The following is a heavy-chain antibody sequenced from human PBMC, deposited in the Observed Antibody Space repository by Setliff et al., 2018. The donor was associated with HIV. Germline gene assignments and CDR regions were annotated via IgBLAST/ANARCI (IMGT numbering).Heavy chain of an antibody. J-gene: IGHJ6*04. CDR3: ARSDSGWPHYQYHHTNV. Sequence: SVKVSCKASGGSFSSFAFSWIRQAPGQGLEWMGGTIPIFGKVEYAQRFQDRVKITADESTSTAYMEMSSLTSEETAIYYCARSDSGWPHYQYHHTNVWGKGTTVTVSS. CDR2: TIPIFGKV. CDR1: GGSFSSFA. D-gene: IGHD6-19*01. V-gene: IGHV1-69*13.